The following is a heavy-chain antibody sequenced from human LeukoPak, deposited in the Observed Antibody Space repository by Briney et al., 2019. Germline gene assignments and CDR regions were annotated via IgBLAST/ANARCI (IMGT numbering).Heavy chain of an antibody. D-gene: IGHD6-13*01. J-gene: IGHJ6*02. CDR3: ARFTYSTSWYYFYGMDV. CDR2: ISSGGSTI. Sequence: GGSLRLSCAASGFTFSSYEMNWVRQAPGKGLEWVSCISSGGSTIHYAESVKGRFTISRDNAKNSLYLQMNSLTAEDTAVYYCARFTYSTSWYYFYGMDVWGQGTTVIVSS. CDR1: GFTFSSYE. V-gene: IGHV3-48*03.